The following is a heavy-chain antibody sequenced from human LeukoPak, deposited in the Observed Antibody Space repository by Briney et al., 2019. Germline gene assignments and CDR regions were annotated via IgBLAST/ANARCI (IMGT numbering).Heavy chain of an antibody. CDR1: GGSISSYY. CDR3: ARQNSGARLNV. D-gene: IGHD6-25*01. CDR2: IYYSGST. V-gene: IGHV4-59*08. J-gene: IGHJ6*02. Sequence: SETLSLTCTVSGGSISSYYWSWIRQPPGKGLEWIGHIYYSGSTDYNPSLKSRLTISVDTSKNQFSLQLSSETAADTAVYFCARQNSGARLNVWGQGTTVTVSS.